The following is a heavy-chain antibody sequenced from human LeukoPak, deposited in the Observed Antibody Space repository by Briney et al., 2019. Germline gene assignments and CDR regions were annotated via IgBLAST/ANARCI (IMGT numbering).Heavy chain of an antibody. CDR3: AREVVIFPDYYYYGMDV. CDR1: GFPFRDYY. V-gene: IGHV3-11*01. CDR2: ISWSGDSL. Sequence: PGGSLRLSCAASGFPFRDYYMAWIRQAPGKGLEWISYISWSGDSLYYADSVEGRFTISRDNAKNSLFLEMNSLRADDTAVYYCAREVVIFPDYYYYGMDVWGQGTTVTVSS. J-gene: IGHJ6*02. D-gene: IGHD3-9*01.